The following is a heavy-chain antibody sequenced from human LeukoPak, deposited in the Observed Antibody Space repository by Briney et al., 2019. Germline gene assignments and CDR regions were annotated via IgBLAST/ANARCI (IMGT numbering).Heavy chain of an antibody. D-gene: IGHD5-12*01. CDR2: ISSSSSYI. CDR1: GFTFSSYT. J-gene: IGHJ4*02. Sequence: GGSLRLSCAASGFTFSSYTMSWVRQAPGRGLEWVSSISSSSSYIYYADSVKGRFTTSRDNAKNSLYLQMNSLRAEDTAVYYCVRTGDSGYDWPFDCWGEGTLVTVSS. V-gene: IGHV3-21*01. CDR3: VRTGDSGYDWPFDC.